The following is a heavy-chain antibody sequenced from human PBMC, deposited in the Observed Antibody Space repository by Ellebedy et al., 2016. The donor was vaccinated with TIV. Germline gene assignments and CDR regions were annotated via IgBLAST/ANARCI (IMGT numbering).Heavy chain of an antibody. Sequence: PGGSLRLSCAASGFIFSHYSMNRVRQAPGKGLEWVSYISRSSSNTYYGDSAKGRFTISRDDAKNSLYLQMNNLRAEDTAVYFCARYPSLVSWYFDLWGRGTLVTVSS. CDR2: ISRSSSNT. CDR1: GFIFSHYS. D-gene: IGHD2-21*01. J-gene: IGHJ2*01. CDR3: ARYPSLVSWYFDL. V-gene: IGHV3-21*01.